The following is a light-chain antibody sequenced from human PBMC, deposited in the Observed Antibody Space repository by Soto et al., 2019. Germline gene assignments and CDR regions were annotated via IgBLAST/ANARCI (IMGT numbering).Light chain of an antibody. V-gene: IGKV1-39*01. CDR2: AAS. CDR1: QRISKS. Sequence: DVQMTQSPYSLSASVGDRVTITCRASQRISKSVHWYQQIPGKDPKLLIYAASSLHTGVPSRFSGSGSGTDFTLTISSLQPEDFATYYCQQSYNMQTWPFGQGTKVEIK. CDR3: QQSYNMQTWP. J-gene: IGKJ1*01.